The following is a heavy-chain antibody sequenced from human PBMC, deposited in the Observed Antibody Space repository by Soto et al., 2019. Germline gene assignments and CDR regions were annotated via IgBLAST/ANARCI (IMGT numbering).Heavy chain of an antibody. CDR1: GGTFSSYT. CDR2: IIPILGIA. D-gene: IGHD3-10*01. Sequence: QVQLVQSGAEVKKPGSSVKVSCKASGGTFSSYTISWVRQAPGQGLEWMGRIIPILGIANYAQKFQGRVTITADKSTSTAYMELSSLRSEDTAVYYCARAAGEGRPVRGRGGNWFDPWGQGTLVTVSS. J-gene: IGHJ5*02. V-gene: IGHV1-69*02. CDR3: ARAAGEGRPVRGRGGNWFDP.